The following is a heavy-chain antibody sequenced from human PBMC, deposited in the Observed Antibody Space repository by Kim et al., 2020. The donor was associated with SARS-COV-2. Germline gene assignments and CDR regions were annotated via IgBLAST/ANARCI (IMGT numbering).Heavy chain of an antibody. J-gene: IGHJ4*02. CDR1: GFSFTDYA. Sequence: GGSLRLSCVAPGFSFTDYAMHWVRQPPGKGLEWVASISWDSNDIAYGDSVKGRFTISRDNAENSLYLQMNSLRVEDTAFYYCAIEGLMGFDFWGQGTLVTVSS. CDR3: AIEGLMGFDF. V-gene: IGHV3-9*01. D-gene: IGHD6-19*01. CDR2: ISWDSNDI.